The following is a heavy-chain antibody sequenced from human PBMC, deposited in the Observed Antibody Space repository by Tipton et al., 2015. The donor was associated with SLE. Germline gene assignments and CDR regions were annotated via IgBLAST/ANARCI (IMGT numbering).Heavy chain of an antibody. D-gene: IGHD4-23*01. CDR3: ARDWAIYGGNSLYFDL. V-gene: IGHV4-30-2*01. J-gene: IGHJ2*01. CDR2: IYHSGST. CDR1: GGSIRNGGYS. Sequence: TLSLTCAVSGGSIRNGGYSWNWIRQPPGKGLEWIGCIYHSGSTYYNPSLKSRVTISVDASKNQFSLKLSSVTAADTAVYYCARDWAIYGGNSLYFDLWGRGTLVTVSS.